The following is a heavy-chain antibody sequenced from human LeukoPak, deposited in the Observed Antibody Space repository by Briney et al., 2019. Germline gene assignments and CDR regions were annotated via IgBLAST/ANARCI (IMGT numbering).Heavy chain of an antibody. V-gene: IGHV1-69*13. Sequence: SVKVSCKASGYTFTGYYMHWVRQAPGQGLEWMGGIIPIFGTANYAQKFQGRVTITADESTSTAYMELSSLRSEDTAVYYCASQGYCSSTSCYDPWGQGTLVTVSS. CDR2: IIPIFGTA. D-gene: IGHD2-2*01. CDR3: ASQGYCSSTSCYDP. CDR1: GYTFTGYY. J-gene: IGHJ5*02.